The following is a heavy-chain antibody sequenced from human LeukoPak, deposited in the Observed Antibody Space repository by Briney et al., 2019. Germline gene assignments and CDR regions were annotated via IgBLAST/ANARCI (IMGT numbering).Heavy chain of an antibody. Sequence: GGSLRLSCAASGFTFSSYDMHWVRQAPGKGLEWVAVISYDGSNKYYADSVKGRFTISRDNSKNTLYLQMNSLRAEDTAVYYCARDKGVAAAEHAFDIWGQGTMVTVSS. CDR1: GFTFSSYD. V-gene: IGHV3-30-3*01. D-gene: IGHD6-13*01. J-gene: IGHJ3*02. CDR2: ISYDGSNK. CDR3: ARDKGVAAAEHAFDI.